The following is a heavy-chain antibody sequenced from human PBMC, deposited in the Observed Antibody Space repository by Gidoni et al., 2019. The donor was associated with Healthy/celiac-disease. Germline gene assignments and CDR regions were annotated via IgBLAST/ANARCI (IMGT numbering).Heavy chain of an antibody. CDR2: ISYDGSNK. CDR1: GFTFSSYG. CDR3: AKEMNIVGATSCYFDY. Sequence: QVQLVESGGGVVQPGRSLRLSCAASGFTFSSYGMHWVRQAPGKGLEWVAVISYDGSNKYYADSVKGRFTISRDNSKNTLYLQMNSLRAEDTAVYYCAKEMNIVGATSCYFDYWGQGTLVTVSS. J-gene: IGHJ4*02. V-gene: IGHV3-30*18. D-gene: IGHD1-26*01.